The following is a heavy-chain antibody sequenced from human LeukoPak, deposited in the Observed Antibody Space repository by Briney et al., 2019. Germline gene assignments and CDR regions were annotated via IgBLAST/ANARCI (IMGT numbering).Heavy chain of an antibody. D-gene: IGHD3-16*01. Sequence: GGSLRLSCAASGFTFDDYAMPWVRQAPGKGLEWVSGISWNSGSIGYADSVKGRFTISRDNAKNSLYLQMNSLRAEDTALYYCASLNYGPDYWGQGTLVTVSS. CDR2: ISWNSGSI. J-gene: IGHJ4*02. V-gene: IGHV3-9*01. CDR3: ASLNYGPDY. CDR1: GFTFDDYA.